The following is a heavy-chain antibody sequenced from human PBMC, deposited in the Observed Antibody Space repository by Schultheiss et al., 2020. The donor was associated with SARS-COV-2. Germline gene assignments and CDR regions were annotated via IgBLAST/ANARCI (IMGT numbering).Heavy chain of an antibody. J-gene: IGHJ4*02. V-gene: IGHV4-61*08. CDR2: IYYSGST. CDR1: GGSISSGGYY. Sequence: SETLSLTCTVSGGSISSGGYYWSWIRQPPGKGLEWIGYIYYSGSTNYNPSLKSRVTISVDTSKNQISLKLNSVTAADTAVYYCVTNDYNYHQFDYWGQGTLVTVSS. D-gene: IGHD5-24*01. CDR3: VTNDYNYHQFDY.